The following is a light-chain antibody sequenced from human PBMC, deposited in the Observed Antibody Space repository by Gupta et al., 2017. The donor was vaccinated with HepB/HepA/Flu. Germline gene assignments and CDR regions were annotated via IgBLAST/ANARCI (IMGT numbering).Light chain of an antibody. J-gene: IGLJ1*01. CDR1: RSNIGAGYD. CDR2: GNS. CDR3: QSYESKLRGYV. V-gene: IGLV1-40*02. Sequence: QSVLTQPPSVSRPAGQGGSTSCSPCRSNIGAGYDVHWYQQLPGTAPKLLIYGNSKRPSGVPDLIAGSKSGTPTSQAITVLQADDEADYYWQSYESKLRGYVFGTGTKVTVL.